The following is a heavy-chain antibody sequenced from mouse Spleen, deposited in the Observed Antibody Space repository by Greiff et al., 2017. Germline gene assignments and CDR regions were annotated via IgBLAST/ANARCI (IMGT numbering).Heavy chain of an antibody. Sequence: EVKLVESGGGLVKLGGSLKLSCAASGFTFSSYAMSWVRQTPEKRLEWVATISSGGGNTYYPDSVKGRFTISRDNAKNTLYLQMSSLKSEDTAMYYCARDENYYAMDYWGQGTSVTVSS. J-gene: IGHJ4*01. CDR2: ISSGGGNT. CDR1: GFTFSSYA. V-gene: IGHV5-9*04. CDR3: ARDENYYAMDY.